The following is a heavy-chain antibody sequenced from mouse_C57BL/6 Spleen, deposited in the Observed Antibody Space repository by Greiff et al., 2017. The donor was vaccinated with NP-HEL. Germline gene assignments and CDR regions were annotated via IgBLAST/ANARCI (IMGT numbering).Heavy chain of an antibody. CDR1: GFTFSSYA. V-gene: IGHV5-4*03. CDR3: ARGGVYYGSSYWYFDV. D-gene: IGHD1-1*01. CDR2: ISDGGSYT. J-gene: IGHJ1*03. Sequence: EVMLVESGGGLVKPGGSLKLSCAASGFTFSSYAMSWVRQTPEKRLEWVATISDGGSYTYYPDNVKGRFTISRDNAKNNLYLQMSHLKSEDTAMYYCARGGVYYGSSYWYFDVWGTGTTVTVSS.